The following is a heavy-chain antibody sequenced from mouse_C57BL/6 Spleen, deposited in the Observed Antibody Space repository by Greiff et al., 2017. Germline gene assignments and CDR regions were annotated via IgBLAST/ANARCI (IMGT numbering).Heavy chain of an antibody. Sequence: EVKLEESGGGLVQPGGSMKLSCVASGFTFSNYWMNWVRQSPEKGLEWVAQIRLKSDNYATHYAESVKGMFTISRDYSKSSVYLQMNNLRAEDTGIYYCTKDYGSSLDYWGQGTTLTVSS. D-gene: IGHD1-1*01. J-gene: IGHJ2*01. CDR2: IRLKSDNYAT. V-gene: IGHV6-3*01. CDR3: TKDYGSSLDY. CDR1: GFTFSNYW.